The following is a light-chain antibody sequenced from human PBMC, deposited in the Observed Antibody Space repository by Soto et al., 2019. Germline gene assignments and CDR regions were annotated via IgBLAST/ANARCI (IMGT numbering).Light chain of an antibody. J-gene: IGLJ1*01. CDR2: EVS. CDR1: SSNVGGDNY. V-gene: IGLV2-8*01. CDR3: NSYAGSNGYV. Sequence: QSALTQPPSASGSPGQSVTISCTGTSSNVGGDNYVYWYQQHPGKVPKLIIYEVSKRPSGVPDRFSGSKSGNTASLTVSGLQAEDEADYYCNSYAGSNGYVFGTGTKLTVL.